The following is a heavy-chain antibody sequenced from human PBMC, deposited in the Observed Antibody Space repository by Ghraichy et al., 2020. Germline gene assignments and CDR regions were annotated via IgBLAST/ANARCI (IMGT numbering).Heavy chain of an antibody. CDR1: GFTFGSYW. CDR3: ARGSYPFNY. Sequence: GGSLRLSCAASGFTFGSYWMGWVRQAPGKGLEWVANIKEDRSENHYVDSVKGRFTISRDNAENSLYLQMNSLRVEDTAVYYCARGSYPFNYRGQGTLVTVSS. D-gene: IGHD1-26*01. V-gene: IGHV3-7*03. J-gene: IGHJ4*02. CDR2: IKEDRSEN.